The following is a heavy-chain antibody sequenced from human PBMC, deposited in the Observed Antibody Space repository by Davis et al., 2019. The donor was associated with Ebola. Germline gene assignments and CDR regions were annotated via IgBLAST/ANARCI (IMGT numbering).Heavy chain of an antibody. J-gene: IGHJ6*02. V-gene: IGHV3-30-3*01. CDR1: GFSFSSHA. Sequence: GESLKISCAASGFSFSSHALHWVRHPPGKGLEWVAVISYDGSNKYYADSVKGRFTISRDNSKNTLYLQMNSLRAEDTAVYYCLYGMDVWGQGTTVTVSS. CDR2: ISYDGSNK. CDR3: LYGMDV.